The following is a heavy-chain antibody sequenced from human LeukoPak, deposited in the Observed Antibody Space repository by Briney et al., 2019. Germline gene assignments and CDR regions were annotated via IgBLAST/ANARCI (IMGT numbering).Heavy chain of an antibody. CDR3: AKDLAGVYSGYGDEAYYFDD. Sequence: PGGSLRLSCAASGFTFSSYGMHWVRQAPGKGLEWVSVISYDGSNKYYADSVKGRFTISRDNSKNTLYLQMNSLRAEDTAVYSCAKDLAGVYSGYGDEAYYFDDWGQGTLVTVSS. J-gene: IGHJ4*02. CDR1: GFTFSSYG. D-gene: IGHD5-12*01. CDR2: ISYDGSNK. V-gene: IGHV3-30*18.